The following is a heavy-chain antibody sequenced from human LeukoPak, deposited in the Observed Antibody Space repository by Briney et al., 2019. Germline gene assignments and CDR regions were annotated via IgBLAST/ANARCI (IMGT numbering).Heavy chain of an antibody. CDR3: ARAIWNYYYYYYMDV. CDR1: GGSFSGYY. J-gene: IGHJ6*03. Sequence: SETLSLTCAVYGGSFSGYYWSWIRQPPGKGLEWIGEINHSGSTNYNPSLKSRVTISVDTSKNQFSLKLSSVTAADTAVYYCARAIWNYYYYYYMDVWGKGTTVTVSS. CDR2: INHSGST. D-gene: IGHD1-1*01. V-gene: IGHV4-34*01.